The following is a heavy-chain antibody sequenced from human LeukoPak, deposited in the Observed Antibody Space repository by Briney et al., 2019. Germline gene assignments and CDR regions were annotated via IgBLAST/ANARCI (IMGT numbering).Heavy chain of an antibody. CDR3: ARGPDYYGSGSYYAPLDY. CDR1: GFTFSSYA. D-gene: IGHD3-10*01. V-gene: IGHV3-64*01. J-gene: IGHJ4*02. Sequence: PGGSLRLSCAASGFTFSSYAMHWVRQAPGKGLEYVSAISNNGGSTFYANSVEGRFTISRDNSKNTLYLQMGSLRAEDMAVYYCARGPDYYGSGSYYAPLDYWGQGTLVTVSS. CDR2: ISNNGGST.